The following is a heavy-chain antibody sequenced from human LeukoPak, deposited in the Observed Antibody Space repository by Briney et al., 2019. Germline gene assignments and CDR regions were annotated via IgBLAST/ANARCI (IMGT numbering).Heavy chain of an antibody. CDR1: GFTFSSYA. J-gene: IGHJ4*02. V-gene: IGHV3-23*01. Sequence: GGSLRLSCAASGFTFSSYAMSWVRQAPGKGLEWVSAISGSGGSTYYADSAKGRFTISRDNSKNTLYLQMNSLRAEDTAVYYCAKDPSYRGGDCSYYWGQGTLVTVSS. CDR3: AKDPSYRGGDCSYY. CDR2: ISGSGGST. D-gene: IGHD2-21*02.